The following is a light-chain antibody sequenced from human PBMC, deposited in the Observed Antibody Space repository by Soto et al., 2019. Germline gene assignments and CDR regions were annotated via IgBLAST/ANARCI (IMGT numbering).Light chain of an antibody. CDR1: SRDVGGYNY. J-gene: IGLJ1*01. V-gene: IGLV2-8*01. CDR3: SSRAGSAPYV. Sequence: QSALTEPPAASGSPGQSVTISCTGTSRDVGGYNYVSWYQQHPGKAPKLMVYEVTKRPSGVPDRFSGSKSGNTASLTVSGLQADDEADYYCSSRAGSAPYVFGTGTKLTVL. CDR2: EVT.